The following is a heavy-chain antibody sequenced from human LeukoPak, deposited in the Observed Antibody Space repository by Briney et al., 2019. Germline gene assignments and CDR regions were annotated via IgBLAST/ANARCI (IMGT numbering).Heavy chain of an antibody. CDR2: ISYDGSNK. CDR3: ARGGLGYCSSTSCSPLFDY. CDR1: GFTFSSYA. D-gene: IGHD2-2*01. J-gene: IGHJ4*02. Sequence: PGGSLRLSCAASGFTFSSYAMHWGRQALGKGLEWVAVISYDGSNKYYADSVKGRFTISRDNSKNTLYLQMNSLRAEDTAVYYCARGGLGYCSSTSCSPLFDYWGQGTLVTVSS. V-gene: IGHV3-30-3*01.